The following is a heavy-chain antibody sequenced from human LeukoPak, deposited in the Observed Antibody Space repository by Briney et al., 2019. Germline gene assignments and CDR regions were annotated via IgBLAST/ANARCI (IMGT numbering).Heavy chain of an antibody. Sequence: GGSLRLSCAASGFTFSAYAMSWVRQAPGKGLEWFSGIGGSGISTYYTDSVKGRFTVSRDNSKNTLYLQINSLRAEDTAVYYCAKAPFTTMVTPGGNWFDPWGQGILVTVSS. D-gene: IGHD4-23*01. J-gene: IGHJ5*02. CDR3: AKAPFTTMVTPGGNWFDP. CDR1: GFTFSAYA. CDR2: IGGSGIST. V-gene: IGHV3-23*01.